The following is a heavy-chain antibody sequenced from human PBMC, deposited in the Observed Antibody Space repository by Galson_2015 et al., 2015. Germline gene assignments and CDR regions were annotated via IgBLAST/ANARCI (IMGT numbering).Heavy chain of an antibody. CDR2: ISGSGVWT. Sequence: PLRLSCAGSGFTFSNYAMTWVRQAPGKGLEWVSGISGSGVWTYYADSVKGRFTISRDNSENTVYMQMDSLRAGDMGIYYCAKTLTYCGGDCYRVGADIWGQGTMVTVSS. J-gene: IGHJ3*02. V-gene: IGHV3-23*01. CDR1: GFTFSNYA. CDR3: AKTLTYCGGDCYRVGADI. D-gene: IGHD2-21*02.